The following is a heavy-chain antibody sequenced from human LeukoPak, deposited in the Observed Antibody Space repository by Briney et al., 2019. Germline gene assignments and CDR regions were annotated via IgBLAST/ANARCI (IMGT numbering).Heavy chain of an antibody. V-gene: IGHV3-30*02. J-gene: IGHJ4*02. D-gene: IGHD4-17*01. CDR1: GFTFRSYG. CDR3: AKWSGDYPSYYLDY. Sequence: GGSLRLSCAASGFTFRSYGLHWVRQAPGKGLKWVALIRSDGSSKNYADSVKGRFTISRDASKNTVYLQMNSLRAEDTAVYSCAKWSGDYPSYYLDYWGQGTLVTVSS. CDR2: IRSDGSSK.